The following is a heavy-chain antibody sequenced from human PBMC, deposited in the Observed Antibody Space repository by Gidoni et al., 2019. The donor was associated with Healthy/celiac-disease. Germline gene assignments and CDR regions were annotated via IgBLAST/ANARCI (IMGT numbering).Heavy chain of an antibody. V-gene: IGHV3-9*01. Sequence: EVQLVESGGGLVQPGRSLRLSCAASGFTFDDYAMHWVRQAPGKGLEWVSGISWNSGSIGYADSVKGRFTISRDNAKNSLYLQMNSLRAEDTALYYCAKGGTSGWAAGYFDLWGRGTLVTVSS. J-gene: IGHJ2*01. CDR2: ISWNSGSI. D-gene: IGHD6-19*01. CDR1: GFTFDDYA. CDR3: AKGGTSGWAAGYFDL.